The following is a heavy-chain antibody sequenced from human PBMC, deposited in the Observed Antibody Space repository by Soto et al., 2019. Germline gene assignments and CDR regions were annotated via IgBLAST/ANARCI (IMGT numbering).Heavy chain of an antibody. J-gene: IGHJ3*02. Sequence: PGASLRLSFVASGFSFSSSDMHWVRQAPGKGLEWVAHISIDGSRKYYADSVKGRFTVSRENSKNTLYLQINSLRPEEAALYYCTRGPTHGAFDIWGQGT. CDR3: TRGPTHGAFDI. V-gene: IGHV3-30*03. CDR2: ISIDGSRK. CDR1: GFSFSSSD.